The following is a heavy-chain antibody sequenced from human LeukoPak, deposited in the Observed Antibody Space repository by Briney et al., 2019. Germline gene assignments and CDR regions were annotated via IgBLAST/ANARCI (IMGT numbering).Heavy chain of an antibody. CDR3: ARFRATKEYYYDSSGYIDI. J-gene: IGHJ3*02. Sequence: SETLSLTCTVSGGSISSYYWSWIRQPPGKGLEWIGYIYYSGSTNYNPSLKSRVTISVDTSKNQFSLKLSSVTAADTAVYYCARFRATKEYYYDSSGYIDIWGQGTMVTVSS. CDR1: GGSISSYY. V-gene: IGHV4-59*01. CDR2: IYYSGST. D-gene: IGHD3-22*01.